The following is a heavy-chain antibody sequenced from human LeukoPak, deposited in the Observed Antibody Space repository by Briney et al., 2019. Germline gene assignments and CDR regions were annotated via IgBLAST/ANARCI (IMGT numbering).Heavy chain of an antibody. J-gene: IGHJ6*02. D-gene: IGHD3-10*01. CDR3: ASQGGLLWFGELLGGMDV. Sequence: GRSLRLSCAASGFTFSSYGMHWVRQAPGKGLEWVAVISYDGSNKYYADSVKGRFTISRDNSKNTLYLQMNSLRAEDTAVYYCASQGGLLWFGELLGGMDVWGQGTTVTVSS. CDR2: ISYDGSNK. V-gene: IGHV3-30*03. CDR1: GFTFSSYG.